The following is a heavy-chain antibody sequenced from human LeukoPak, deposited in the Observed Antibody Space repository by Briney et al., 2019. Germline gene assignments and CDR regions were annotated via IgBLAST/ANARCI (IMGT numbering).Heavy chain of an antibody. CDR2: INHSGST. CDR1: GFTFSSYA. V-gene: IGHV4-34*01. Sequence: GSLRLSCAASGFTFSSYAMSWVRQAPGKGLEWIGEINHSGSTNYNPSLKSRVTISVDTSKNQFSLKLSSVTAADTAVYYCARQKRWLQLKKDDAFDIWGQGTMVTVSS. J-gene: IGHJ3*02. D-gene: IGHD5-24*01. CDR3: ARQKRWLQLKKDDAFDI.